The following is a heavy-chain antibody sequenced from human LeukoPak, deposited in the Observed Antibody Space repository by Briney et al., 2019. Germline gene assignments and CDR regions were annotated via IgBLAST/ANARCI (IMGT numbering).Heavy chain of an antibody. V-gene: IGHV4-61*01. CDR3: ARGFSHYYGSGPNWFDP. J-gene: IGHJ5*02. CDR1: GGSVRSGSHY. D-gene: IGHD3-10*01. Sequence: PSETLSLTCSVSGGSVRSGSHYWSWIRQPPGKGLEWIGYIYYSGSTSYNPSLQSRVTISVDTSKNQFSLKLTSVTAADTAVYYCARGFSHYYGSGPNWFDPWGQGSLVTVSS. CDR2: IYYSGST.